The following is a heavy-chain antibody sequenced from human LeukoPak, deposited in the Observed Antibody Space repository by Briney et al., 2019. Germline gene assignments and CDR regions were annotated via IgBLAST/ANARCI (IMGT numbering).Heavy chain of an antibody. CDR2: ILYSGTTT. CDR3: ARVGDWNDLVY. V-gene: IGHV4-59*01. D-gene: IGHD1-1*01. CDR1: GGSISPYY. Sequence: PSETLSLTCTVSGGSISPYYWSWIRQTPGKGLEWIGYILYSGTTTNYNPSLKSGVTISVATSKTQFSLKLSSVTAADTAVYYCARVGDWNDLVYWGQGTLVTVSS. J-gene: IGHJ4*02.